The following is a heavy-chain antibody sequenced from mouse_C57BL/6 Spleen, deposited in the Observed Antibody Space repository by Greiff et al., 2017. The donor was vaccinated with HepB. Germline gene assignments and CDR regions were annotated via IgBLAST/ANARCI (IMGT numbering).Heavy chain of an antibody. CDR2: IDPEDGDT. Sequence: VQLQQSGAELVRPGASVKLSCTASGFNIKDYYMHWVKQRPEQGLEWIGRIDPEDGDTEYAPKFQGKATMTADTSSNAAYMQLSSLTSEDTAVYYCTKSRWSLDNWGQGTTLTGSS. CDR3: TKSRWSLDN. J-gene: IGHJ2*01. V-gene: IGHV14-1*01. CDR1: GFNIKDYY. D-gene: IGHD6-2*01.